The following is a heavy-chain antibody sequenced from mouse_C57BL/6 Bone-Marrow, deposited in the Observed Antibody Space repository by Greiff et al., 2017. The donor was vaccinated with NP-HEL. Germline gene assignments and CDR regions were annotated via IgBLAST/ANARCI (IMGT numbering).Heavy chain of an antibody. CDR2: FYPGSGSI. V-gene: IGHV1-62-2*01. CDR3: ARHGKVYYYGSSSVFDY. J-gene: IGHJ2*01. D-gene: IGHD1-1*01. Sequence: VKLQESGAELVKPGASVKLSCKASGYTFTEYTIHWVKQRSGQGLEWIGWFYPGSGSIKYNEKFKDKATLTADKSSSTVYMELSRLTSEDSAVYFCARHGKVYYYGSSSVFDYWGQGTTLTVSS. CDR1: GYTFTEYT.